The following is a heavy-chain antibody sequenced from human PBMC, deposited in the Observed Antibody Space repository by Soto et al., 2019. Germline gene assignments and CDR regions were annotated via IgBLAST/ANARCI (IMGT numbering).Heavy chain of an antibody. CDR1: GGSISSSSYY. D-gene: IGHD3-3*01. J-gene: IGHJ4*02. CDR3: ARHKVLGYYGFWSDYDF. CDR2: IYYSGST. V-gene: IGHV4-39*01. Sequence: SETLSLTCTVSGGSISSSSYYWGWIRQPPGKGLEWIGSIYYSGSTYYNPSLKSRVTISVDTSKNQFSLKLSSVTAADTAVYYCARHKVLGYYGFWSDYDFWGQGTLVNVSS.